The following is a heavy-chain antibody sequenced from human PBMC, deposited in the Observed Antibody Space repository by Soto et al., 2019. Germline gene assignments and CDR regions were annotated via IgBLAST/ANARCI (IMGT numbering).Heavy chain of an antibody. CDR2: IFSNDEK. CDR1: GFSLSNARMG. D-gene: IGHD4-17*01. J-gene: IGHJ4*02. CDR3: ARIKRDYGERVFDY. Sequence: QVTLKESGPVLVKPTETLTLTCTVSGFSLSNARMGVSWIRQPPGKALEWLAHIFSNDEKSYSTSLKSRLTISKDTSKSQVVLTMTYMDPVDTDTYYCARIKRDYGERVFDYWGQGTLVTVSS. V-gene: IGHV2-26*01.